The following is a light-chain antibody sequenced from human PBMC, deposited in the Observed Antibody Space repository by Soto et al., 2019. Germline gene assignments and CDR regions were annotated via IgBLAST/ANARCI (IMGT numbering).Light chain of an antibody. J-gene: IGKJ1*01. CDR1: QSVSSN. V-gene: IGKV3-15*01. Sequence: EIVMAQSPATLSVSPGERATLSCRASQSVSSNLAWYQQKPGQAPRLLIYDASARATGNPARFSCSGSGTEFTLTISSLQSEDFAVYYCQQYNNWPTWTFGQGTKVEIK. CDR3: QQYNNWPTWT. CDR2: DAS.